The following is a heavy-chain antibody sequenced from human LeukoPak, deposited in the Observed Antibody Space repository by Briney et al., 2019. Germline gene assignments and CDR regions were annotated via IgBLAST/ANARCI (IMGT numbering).Heavy chain of an antibody. CDR2: ITPVIDTA. CDR3: ARVNLRGSNYNWFDP. D-gene: IGHD3-10*01. Sequence: SVKVSCKASGFTFSNYYLHWVRQAPGQGLEWMGKITPVIDTANYAQTYQGRVSIYADKSTTTVYMDLSGPRPDDTAVYYCARVNLRGSNYNWFDPWGQGTRVTVSS. V-gene: IGHV1-69*08. J-gene: IGHJ5*02. CDR1: GFTFSNYY.